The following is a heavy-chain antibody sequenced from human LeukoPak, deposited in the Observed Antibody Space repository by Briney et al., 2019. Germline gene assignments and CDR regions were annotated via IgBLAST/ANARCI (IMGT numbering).Heavy chain of an antibody. Sequence: PSETLSLTCAVDGGSFSGYYWSRIRQPPGKGLEWIGEINHSGSTNYNPSLKSRVTISVDTSKNQFSLKLSSVTAADTAVYYCARGGGIAARGRGRRYFDYWGQGTLVTVSS. D-gene: IGHD6-6*01. CDR3: ARGGGIAARGRGRRYFDY. J-gene: IGHJ4*02. CDR2: INHSGST. V-gene: IGHV4-34*01. CDR1: GGSFSGYY.